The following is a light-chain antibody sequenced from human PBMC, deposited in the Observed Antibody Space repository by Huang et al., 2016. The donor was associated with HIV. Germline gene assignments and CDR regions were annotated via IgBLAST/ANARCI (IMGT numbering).Light chain of an antibody. J-gene: IGKJ1*01. V-gene: IGKV3-15*01. CDR2: GPS. CDR1: QRVNNN. Sequence: EIVMTQSPVTLSVSPGERATLSCRASQRVNNNLAWYQQKPGRAPRPLSDGPSTRATGIPARFSGSGSGTEGTLTIARLESEDFAVYYCQQYKDWPRTFGQGTKVEIK. CDR3: QQYKDWPRT.